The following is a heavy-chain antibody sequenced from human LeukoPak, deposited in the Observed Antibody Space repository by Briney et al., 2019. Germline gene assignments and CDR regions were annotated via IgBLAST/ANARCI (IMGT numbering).Heavy chain of an antibody. D-gene: IGHD6-6*01. V-gene: IGHV4-59*08. CDR1: GGSISSYY. CDR2: IYYSGST. J-gene: IGHJ3*02. Sequence: PETLSLTCTGSGGSISSYYWSWIRQPPGKGLEWIGYIYYSGSTNYNPSLKSRVTISVDTSKNQFSLKLSSVTAADTAVYYCARHRKYSSSSLDAFDIWGQGTMVTVSS. CDR3: ARHRKYSSSSLDAFDI.